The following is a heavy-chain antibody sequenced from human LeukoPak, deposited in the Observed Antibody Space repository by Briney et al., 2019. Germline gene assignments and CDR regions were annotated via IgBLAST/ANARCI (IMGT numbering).Heavy chain of an antibody. D-gene: IGHD3-10*01. V-gene: IGHV1-8*01. CDR3: ARGQYYGSGSYYDY. CDR2: MNPNSGNT. CDR1: GYTVTSYN. J-gene: IGHJ4*02. Sequence: ASVKVSCKASGYTVTSYNINWVRQATGQGLEWMGWMNPNSGNTGYAQKFQGRVTMTRNTSISTAYMELSSLRSEDTAVYYCARGQYYGSGSYYDYWGQGTLVTVSS.